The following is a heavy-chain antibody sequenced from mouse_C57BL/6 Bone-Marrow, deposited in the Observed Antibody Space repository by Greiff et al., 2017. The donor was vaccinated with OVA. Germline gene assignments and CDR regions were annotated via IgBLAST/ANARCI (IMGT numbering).Heavy chain of an antibody. CDR2: IRLKSDNYAT. V-gene: IGHV6-3*01. CDR3: AYYSNYGGFAY. J-gene: IGHJ3*01. CDR1: GFTFSNYW. D-gene: IGHD2-5*01. Sequence: LQQSGGGLVQPGGSMKLSCVASGFTFSNYWMNWVRQSPEKGLEWVAQIRLKSDNYATHYAESVKGRFTISRDDSKSSVYLQMNNLRAEDTGIYYCAYYSNYGGFAYWGQGTLVTVSA.